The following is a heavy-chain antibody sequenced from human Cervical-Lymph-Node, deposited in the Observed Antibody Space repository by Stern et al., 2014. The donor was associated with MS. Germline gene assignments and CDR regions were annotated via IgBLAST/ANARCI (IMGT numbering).Heavy chain of an antibody. D-gene: IGHD1-26*01. CDR3: ARGGVGAIT. Sequence: QLVQSGGGLVHPGGSLRLSCAASGFSFSSNAMHWVRQAPGKGLEFVSAISSNGSRTYYASSVEVRFTISRDNSKNTLYLQMGSLRTDDMAVYYCARGGVGAITWGQGTLVTVSS. J-gene: IGHJ4*02. V-gene: IGHV3-64*01. CDR2: ISSNGSRT. CDR1: GFSFSSNA.